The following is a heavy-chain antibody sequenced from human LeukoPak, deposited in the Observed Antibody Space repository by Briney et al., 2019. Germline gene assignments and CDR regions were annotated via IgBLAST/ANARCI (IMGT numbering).Heavy chain of an antibody. Sequence: PGGSLRLSCAASGFTFSSYWMSWVRQAPGKGLEGVANIKEDGSEKYYVDSVKGRFTISRDNAKNSLYLQMNSLRAEDTAVYYCARDAQPLVLLWLWAFDIWGQGTMVTVSS. CDR3: ARDAQPLVLLWLWAFDI. V-gene: IGHV3-7*01. J-gene: IGHJ3*02. CDR2: IKEDGSEK. D-gene: IGHD3-10*01. CDR1: GFTFSSYW.